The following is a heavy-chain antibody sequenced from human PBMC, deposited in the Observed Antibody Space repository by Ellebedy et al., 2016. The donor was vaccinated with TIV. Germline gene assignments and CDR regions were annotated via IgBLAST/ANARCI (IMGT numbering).Heavy chain of an antibody. CDR1: GYSFNTYW. CDR3: ARGHGGYYYGLDV. Sequence: GESLRISCKGSGYSFNTYWIAWVRQMPGKGLEWMGVIYPGYSDTTYSPSIQGQVTISADKSISTAYLQWNSLKASDTAIYYCARGHGGYYYGLDVWGQGTTVTVSS. V-gene: IGHV5-51*01. J-gene: IGHJ6*02. CDR2: IYPGYSDT.